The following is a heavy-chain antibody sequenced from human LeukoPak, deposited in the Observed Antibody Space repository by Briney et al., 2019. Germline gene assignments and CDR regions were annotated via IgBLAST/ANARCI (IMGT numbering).Heavy chain of an antibody. D-gene: IGHD2-2*01. CDR3: AREDLSGYPYYYGMDV. V-gene: IGHV3-64D*06. J-gene: IGHJ6*02. CDR1: GSTFSSFA. CDR2: ISADGTNT. Sequence: GGSLRLSCSASGSTFSSFAMHWVRQAPGKGLKSASAISADGTNTYYADSVKGRFTISRDNSKNSLYLQMSSLRVEDTAVYYCAREDLSGYPYYYGMDVWGQGTTVTVSS.